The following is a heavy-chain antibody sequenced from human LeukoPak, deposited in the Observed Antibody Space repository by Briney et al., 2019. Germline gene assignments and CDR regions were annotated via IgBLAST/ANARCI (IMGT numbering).Heavy chain of an antibody. V-gene: IGHV3-30-3*01. CDR1: GFTFSSYA. CDR3: ARASDRMYDEFWEGYFSSFDF. J-gene: IGHJ4*02. Sequence: GGSLRLSCAASGFTFSSYAMHWVRQGPGKGLEWVAVMAHDGSNIYYAGSVLGRFTISRDNSKDTLHLQMNSLRLEDTAVYYCARASDRMYDEFWEGYFSSFDFWGQGALVTVSS. CDR2: MAHDGSNI. D-gene: IGHD3-3*01.